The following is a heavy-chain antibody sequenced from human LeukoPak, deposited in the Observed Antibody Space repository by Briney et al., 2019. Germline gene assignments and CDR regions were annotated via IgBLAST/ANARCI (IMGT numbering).Heavy chain of an antibody. CDR1: GGSISSSNYY. J-gene: IGHJ4*02. D-gene: IGHD1-1*01. Sequence: SETLSLTCTVSGGSISSSNYYWGWIRQPPGKGLEWIVSIYYSGSTYYNPSLKSRVTVSVDTSKRQFSLKLSSVTAADTAVYYCAREGYREIDYWGQGTLVTVSS. CDR3: AREGYREIDY. CDR2: IYYSGST. V-gene: IGHV4-39*02.